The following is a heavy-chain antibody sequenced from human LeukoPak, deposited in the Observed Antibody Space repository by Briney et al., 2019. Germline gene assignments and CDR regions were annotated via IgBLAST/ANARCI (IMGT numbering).Heavy chain of an antibody. Sequence: KASETLSLTCSVSGGFISSSDYWGWIRQTPGKGLEWIGTVYYSGNTYYNSSLKSRVTISVDTSKNQFSLRLSSLTAADTAVYYCERRSRVRYSSGFQPLHYYYMDVWGKGTTVTVSS. CDR1: GGFISSSDY. V-gene: IGHV4-39*01. CDR2: VYYSGNT. D-gene: IGHD5-18*01. J-gene: IGHJ6*03. CDR3: ERRSRVRYSSGFQPLHYYYMDV.